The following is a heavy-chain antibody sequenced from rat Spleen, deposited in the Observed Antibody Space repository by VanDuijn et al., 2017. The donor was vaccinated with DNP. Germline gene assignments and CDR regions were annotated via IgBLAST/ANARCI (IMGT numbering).Heavy chain of an antibody. D-gene: IGHD4-3*01. CDR1: GFTFSDYY. V-gene: IGHV5-22*01. CDR2: IRYDGGGT. J-gene: IGHJ2*01. Sequence: EVQLVESGGDLVQPGRSLKLFCAASGFTFSDYYMAWVRQAPTKDLEWVAYIRYDGGGTKYSESVKGRFTIARDNAKNTLYLQMNSLRSEDMATYYCVRWNSGNFDYWGQGVMVPVSS. CDR3: VRWNSGNFDY.